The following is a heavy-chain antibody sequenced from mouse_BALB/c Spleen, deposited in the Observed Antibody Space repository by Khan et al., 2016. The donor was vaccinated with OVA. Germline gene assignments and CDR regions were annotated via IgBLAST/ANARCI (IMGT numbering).Heavy chain of an antibody. CDR2: IDPSDSES. CDR3: ARREKYGYDPSWFAY. Sequence: VQLQQSGAELVRPGASVNLSCKASGYTFTSYWMNWVKQRPGHGLEWIGRIDPSDSESHYNQMFREKATLTVDKSSSTAYMQLSSLPSEDSAVYSCARREKYGYDPSWFAYWGQGTLVTVSA. V-gene: IGHV1-61*01. D-gene: IGHD2-2*01. CDR1: GYTFTSYW. J-gene: IGHJ3*01.